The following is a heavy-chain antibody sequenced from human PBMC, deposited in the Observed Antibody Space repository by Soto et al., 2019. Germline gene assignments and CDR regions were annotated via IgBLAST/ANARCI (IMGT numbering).Heavy chain of an antibody. CDR3: AKDEGGQQVVPSVDY. D-gene: IGHD6-13*01. CDR2: ISYDGSNK. V-gene: IGHV3-30*18. CDR1: GFTFSSYG. Sequence: QVQLVESGGGVVQPGRSLRLSCAASGFTFSSYGMHWVRQAPGKGLEWVAVISYDGSNKYYADSVKGRFTISRDNSKNTLDLQMNSLRAEDMSVYYCAKDEGGQQVVPSVDYWGQGTLVTVSS. J-gene: IGHJ4*02.